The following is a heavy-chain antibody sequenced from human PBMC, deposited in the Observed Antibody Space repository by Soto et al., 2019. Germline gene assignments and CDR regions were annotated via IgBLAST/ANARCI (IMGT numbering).Heavy chain of an antibody. J-gene: IGHJ6*02. D-gene: IGHD2-21*02. V-gene: IGHV1-69*01. CDR2: IIPIFGTT. Sequence: QVQLVQSGAEVKKPGSSVKVSCKASGGTFSSYAISWVRQAPGQGLEWMGGIIPIFGTTNYARNFQGRVTITADESTSTAYMEVRYLRSEDTAVYYCARGTRDSTRNYYYYGMDVWGQGTTVTVSS. CDR1: GGTFSSYA. CDR3: ARGTRDSTRNYYYYGMDV.